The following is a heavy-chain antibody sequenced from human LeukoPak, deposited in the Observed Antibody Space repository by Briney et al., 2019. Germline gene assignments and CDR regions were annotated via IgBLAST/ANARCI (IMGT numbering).Heavy chain of an antibody. CDR3: ARGVSRGYSYGYRGPWFDP. CDR1: GFTFSSYD. J-gene: IGHJ5*02. V-gene: IGHV3-13*01. Sequence: GGSLRLSCAASGFTFSSYDMHWVRQATGKGLEWVSAIGTAGDTYYPGSVKGRFTIFRENTKNSLYLQMNSLRAGDTAVYYCARGVSRGYSYGYRGPWFDPWGQGTLVTVSS. D-gene: IGHD5-18*01. CDR2: IGTAGDT.